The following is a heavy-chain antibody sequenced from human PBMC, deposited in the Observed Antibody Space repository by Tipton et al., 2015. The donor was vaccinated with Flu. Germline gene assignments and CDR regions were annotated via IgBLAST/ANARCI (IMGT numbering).Heavy chain of an antibody. CDR1: GFTFGEYF. V-gene: IGHV3-49*04. Sequence: SLRLSCTTSGFTFGEYFMSWVRQAPGKGLEWVGFIRSNAYGGTTEYAASTKGRFIISRDDSKSIAYLQMNSLKTEDTAVYYCYGEGTLERRRYWGQGTLVTVSS. J-gene: IGHJ4*02. D-gene: IGHD1-1*01. CDR2: IRSNAYGGTT. CDR3: YGEGTLERRRY.